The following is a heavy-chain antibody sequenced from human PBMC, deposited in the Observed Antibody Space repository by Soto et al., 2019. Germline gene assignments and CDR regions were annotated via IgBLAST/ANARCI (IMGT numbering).Heavy chain of an antibody. CDR1: GYSFTSYA. J-gene: IGHJ4*02. D-gene: IGHD3-3*01. V-gene: IGHV1-3*01. CDR2: INAGDSKT. CDR3: AGGIWSDHRYYFDS. Sequence: ASVKVSCKASGYSFTSYAIHLVRQAPGQRLEWMGWINAGDSKTKYSKNFQGRLTLTRDTSASTAYMELSSLRSEDMAVYYCAGGIWSDHRYYFDSWGQGTLVTVSS.